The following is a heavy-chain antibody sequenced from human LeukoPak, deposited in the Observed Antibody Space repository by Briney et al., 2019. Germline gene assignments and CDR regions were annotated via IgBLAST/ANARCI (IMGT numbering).Heavy chain of an antibody. Sequence: PSETLSLTCTVSGGSISSYYWSWIRQPPGKGLEWIGYIYYSGSTNYNPSLKSRVTISVDTSKNQFSLKLSSVTAADTAVYYCARGIAAAGNWFDPWGQGTLVTVSS. CDR3: ARGIAAAGNWFDP. CDR1: GGSISSYY. D-gene: IGHD6-13*01. CDR2: IYYSGST. J-gene: IGHJ5*02. V-gene: IGHV4-59*01.